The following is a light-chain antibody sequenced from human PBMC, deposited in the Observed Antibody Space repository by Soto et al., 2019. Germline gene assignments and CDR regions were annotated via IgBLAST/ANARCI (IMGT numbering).Light chain of an antibody. CDR1: QNVNSNF. CDR3: QQYGYLVT. V-gene: IGKV3-20*01. CDR2: GVS. Sequence: EIVLTQSPGTLSLSPGERATLSCRASQNVNSNFFAWYQQKAGQAPRLLIYGVSSRATGIPDRFSGSGSGTDFTLTISRLEPEDFAMYYCQQYGYLVTFGGGTKVDIK. J-gene: IGKJ4*01.